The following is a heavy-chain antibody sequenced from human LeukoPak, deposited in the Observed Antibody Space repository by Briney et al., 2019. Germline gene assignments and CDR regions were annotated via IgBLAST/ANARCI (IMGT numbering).Heavy chain of an antibody. V-gene: IGHV3-23*01. J-gene: IGHJ4*02. D-gene: IGHD2/OR15-2a*01. CDR2: ISGSGGST. Sequence: GGSLRLSCLASGFTFSSYAMSWVRQAPAKGREWVSAISGSGGSTYYADSVKGRFTISRDNSKNTLYLQMNSLRAEDTAVYYCAKDGISPTGTHDYWGQGTLVTVSS. CDR1: GFTFSSYA. CDR3: AKDGISPTGTHDY.